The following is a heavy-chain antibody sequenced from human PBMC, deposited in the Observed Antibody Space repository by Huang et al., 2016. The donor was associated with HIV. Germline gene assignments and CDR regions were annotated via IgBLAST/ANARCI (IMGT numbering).Heavy chain of an antibody. V-gene: IGHV3-30*19. CDR3: ARGSREFDY. D-gene: IGHD1-26*01. Sequence: QVQLVESGGGVVRPGASLRLSCETSGFSLRSFGMHWVRQAPGKGLEWVALISYDENNKDYVDSAKGRFTISRDISKKTLFLQMNSLRVDDTAVYYCARGSREFDYWGQGTLVTVSS. CDR1: GFSLRSFG. J-gene: IGHJ4*02. CDR2: ISYDENNK.